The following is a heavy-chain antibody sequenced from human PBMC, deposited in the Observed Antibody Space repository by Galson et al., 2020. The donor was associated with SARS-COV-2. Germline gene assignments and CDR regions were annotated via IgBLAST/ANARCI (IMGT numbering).Heavy chain of an antibody. J-gene: IGHJ6*02. CDR3: ARDWGLQYSSGWPQDNGMDV. Sequence: TGGSLRPSCAASGFPFSSYGMHWVRQAPGKGLEWVAVIWYDGSNKYYADSVKGRFTISRDNSKNTLYLQMNSLRAEDTAVYYCARDWGLQYSSGWPQDNGMDVWGQGTTVTVSS. D-gene: IGHD6-19*01. CDR2: IWYDGSNK. V-gene: IGHV3-33*01. CDR1: GFPFSSYG.